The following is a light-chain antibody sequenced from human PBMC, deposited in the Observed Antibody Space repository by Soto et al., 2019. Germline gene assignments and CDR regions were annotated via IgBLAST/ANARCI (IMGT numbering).Light chain of an antibody. CDR2: DVS. J-gene: IGLJ1*01. CDR1: SSNVGGYNY. Sequence: QSALTQPASVSGSPGQSITISCTGTSSNVGGYNYVSWYQQHPGKAPKVMIYDVSNRPSGVSNRFSGTKSGNTASLTISGLQAEDVADYYCSSYTRSSTLYVFGTGTKVTVL. V-gene: IGLV2-14*01. CDR3: SSYTRSSTLYV.